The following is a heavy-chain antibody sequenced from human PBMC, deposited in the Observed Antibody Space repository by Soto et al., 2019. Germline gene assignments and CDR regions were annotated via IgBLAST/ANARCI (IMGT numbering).Heavy chain of an antibody. CDR3: ARDMWEMATINGYYYGMDV. CDR2: ISYDGSNK. CDR1: GFTFSSYA. Sequence: QVQLVESGGGVVQPVRPLRLSCAASGFTFSSYAMHWVRQAPGKGLEWVAVISYDGSNKYYADSVKGRFTISRDNSKNTLYLQMNSLRAEDTAVYYCARDMWEMATINGYYYGMDVWGQGTTVTVSS. J-gene: IGHJ6*02. V-gene: IGHV3-30-3*01. D-gene: IGHD5-12*01.